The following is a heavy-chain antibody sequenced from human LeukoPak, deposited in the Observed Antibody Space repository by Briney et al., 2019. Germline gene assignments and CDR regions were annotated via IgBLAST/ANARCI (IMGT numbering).Heavy chain of an antibody. Sequence: SETLSLTCPVPGGSLISYHWRWIRQPPGKGLEWIGYIYYSGSTNSNPSLKSRVTMSVDTSKNQFSLRRSSVTAADTAVYYCARDALRYFDLWGRGTLVTDSS. V-gene: IGHV4-59*12. CDR2: IYYSGST. J-gene: IGHJ2*01. CDR1: GGSLISYH. CDR3: ARDALRYFDL.